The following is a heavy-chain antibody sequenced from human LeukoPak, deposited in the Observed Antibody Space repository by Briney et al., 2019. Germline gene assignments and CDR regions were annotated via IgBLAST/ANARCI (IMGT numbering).Heavy chain of an antibody. Sequence: PGGSLRLSCVASGFTVSGYAMNWVRQAPGKGLEWVSVIYTGGRTYNADSVKDRFTISRDNSKNTLYLQMNSLRAEDTAVYYCAREGEPNGRYFDYWGQGTLVTVSS. CDR2: IYTGGRT. CDR1: GFTVSGYA. V-gene: IGHV3-66*01. J-gene: IGHJ4*02. D-gene: IGHD3-16*01. CDR3: AREGEPNGRYFDY.